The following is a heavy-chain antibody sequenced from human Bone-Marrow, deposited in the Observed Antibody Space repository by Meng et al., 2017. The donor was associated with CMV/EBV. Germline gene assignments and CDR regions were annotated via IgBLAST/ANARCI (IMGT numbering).Heavy chain of an antibody. CDR2: ISSSSSYI. CDR1: EFTFSSYG. Sequence: ETLSLTCTASEFTFSSYGMNWVRQAPGKGLEWVSSISSSSSYIYYADSVKGRFTISRDNAKNSLYLQMNSLRAEDTAVYYCARETGYRYNYDTIRYGGFDIWSQGTMVTVSS. D-gene: IGHD3-22*01. CDR3: ARETGYRYNYDTIRYGGFDI. V-gene: IGHV3-21*01. J-gene: IGHJ3*02.